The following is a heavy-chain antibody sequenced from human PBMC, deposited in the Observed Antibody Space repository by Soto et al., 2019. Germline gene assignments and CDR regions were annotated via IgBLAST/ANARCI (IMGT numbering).Heavy chain of an antibody. CDR2: INAGNGNT. D-gene: IGHD5-12*01. Sequence: QVQLVQSGAEVKKPGASVKVSCKASGYTFTGYAKLWVRQAPGQRLEWMGWINAGNGNTKYSQKFQGRVTITRDTSASTAYMELSSLRSEDTAVYYCARAQNLEMATPWGQGTLVTVSS. J-gene: IGHJ4*02. V-gene: IGHV1-3*01. CDR1: GYTFTGYA. CDR3: ARAQNLEMATP.